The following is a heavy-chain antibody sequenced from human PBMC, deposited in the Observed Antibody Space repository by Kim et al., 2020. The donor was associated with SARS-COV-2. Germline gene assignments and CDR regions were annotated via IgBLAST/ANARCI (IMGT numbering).Heavy chain of an antibody. J-gene: IGHJ4*02. CDR3: AKGAEDD. CDR2: SGGGA. V-gene: IGHV3-23*01. Sequence: SGGGAYYGDSVKGRFSISRDNARNTLFLQMNSLRAEDTAVYYCAKGAEDDWGQGTLVTVSS. D-gene: IGHD2-15*01.